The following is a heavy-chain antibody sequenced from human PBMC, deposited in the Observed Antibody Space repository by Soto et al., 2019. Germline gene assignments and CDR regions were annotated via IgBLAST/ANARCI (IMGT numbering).Heavy chain of an antibody. V-gene: IGHV3-33*01. CDR1: GFTFSSYG. CDR2: IWYDGSNK. Sequence: GGSLRLSCAASGFTFSSYGMHWVRQAPGKGLEWVAVIWYDGSNKYYADSVKGRFTISRDNSKNTLYLQMNSLRAEDTAVYYCATGVLTRYCSGGSCSDAFDIWGQGTMVTVS. D-gene: IGHD2-15*01. J-gene: IGHJ3*02. CDR3: ATGVLTRYCSGGSCSDAFDI.